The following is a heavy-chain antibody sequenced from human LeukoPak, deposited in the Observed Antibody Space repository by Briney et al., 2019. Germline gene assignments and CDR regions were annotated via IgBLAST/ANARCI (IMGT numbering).Heavy chain of an antibody. CDR1: GYSFTSYC. V-gene: IGHV5-51*01. CDR3: TRQFSGNSAFDY. D-gene: IGHD4-23*01. J-gene: IGHJ4*02. Sequence: GESLKISCKASGYSFTSYCIGWVLQMPGKGLEWMGIIYPGDSDIRYSPSFQGQVTISADKSISTAYLQWSSLKASGTAMYYCTRQFSGNSAFDYWGQGTLVTVSS. CDR2: IYPGDSDI.